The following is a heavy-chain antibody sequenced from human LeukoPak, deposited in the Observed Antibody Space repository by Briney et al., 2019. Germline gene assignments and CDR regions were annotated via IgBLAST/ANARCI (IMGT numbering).Heavy chain of an antibody. Sequence: GGSLRLSCAASGYIFSSCGMRWVRQAPGKGLEWVAVIWNDGSKKYYVDSVKGRFTISRDDSKNTLYLQMNSLRGDDTAVYYCARSVRGSAAGTGDDFDIWGQGTMVTVSS. D-gene: IGHD1-1*01. V-gene: IGHV3-33*01. CDR3: ARSVRGSAAGTGDDFDI. CDR1: GYIFSSCG. J-gene: IGHJ3*02. CDR2: IWNDGSKK.